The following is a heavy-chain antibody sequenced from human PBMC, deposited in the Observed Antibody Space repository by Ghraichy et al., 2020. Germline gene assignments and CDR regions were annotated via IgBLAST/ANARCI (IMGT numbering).Heavy chain of an antibody. D-gene: IGHD4-11*01. Sequence: GGSLRLSCAASGFTFNSFSIHWVRQAPGKGLEWVSCISNSGDSKYYADPVRGRFTISRDNTRNTLYLQMDNLNAGDTAIYFCAKAGGSERTVITGHWFDHWGQGILVSVS. V-gene: IGHV3-23*01. J-gene: IGHJ5*02. CDR1: GFTFNSFS. CDR3: AKAGGSERTVITGHWFDH. CDR2: ISNSGDSK.